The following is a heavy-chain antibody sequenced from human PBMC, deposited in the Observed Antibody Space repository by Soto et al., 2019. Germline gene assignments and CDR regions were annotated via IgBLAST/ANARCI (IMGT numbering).Heavy chain of an antibody. CDR3: ARFSVGHYNRSGYYFVDL. J-gene: IGHJ5*02. D-gene: IGHD3-22*01. CDR1: GGSISSRGYY. V-gene: IGHV4-31*03. Sequence: QVQLQESGPRLVKPSQTLSLTCTVSGGSISSRGYYWTWIRQHPGKGLEWIGYIYFSGITYYSPSLNSRVSISIDTSKNQFSLNLNSVAAADTAVYYWARFSVGHYNRSGYYFVDLWGQGTLVTVSS. CDR2: IYFSGIT.